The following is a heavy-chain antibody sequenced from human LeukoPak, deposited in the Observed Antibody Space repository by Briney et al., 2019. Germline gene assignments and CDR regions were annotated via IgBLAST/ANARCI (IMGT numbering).Heavy chain of an antibody. J-gene: IGHJ3*02. CDR1: GGSISSSNW. Sequence: SGTLSLTCAVSGGSISSSNWWSWVCQPPGKGLEWIGEIYHSGSTNYNPSLKSRVTISVDKSKNQFSLKPSSVTAADTAVYYCARDNSSGFPFDAFDIWGQGTMVTVSS. CDR2: IYHSGST. V-gene: IGHV4-4*02. CDR3: ARDNSSGFPFDAFDI. D-gene: IGHD6-19*01.